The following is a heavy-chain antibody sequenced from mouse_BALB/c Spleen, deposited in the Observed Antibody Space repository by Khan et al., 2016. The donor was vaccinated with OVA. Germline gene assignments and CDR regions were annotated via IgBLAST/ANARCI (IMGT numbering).Heavy chain of an antibody. D-gene: IGHD3-2*02. CDR1: GYSITSDYA. J-gene: IGHJ2*01. CDR2: ISYSGNT. Sequence: EVKLLESGPGLVKPSQSLSLTCTVTGYSITSDYAWNWIRQFPGNKLEWMGYISYSGNTKYNPSLKSRISITRDTSKNQFFLQLNFVTIEATATYYCARIQGGDFDYWGQGTTLTVSS. V-gene: IGHV3-2*02. CDR3: ARIQGGDFDY.